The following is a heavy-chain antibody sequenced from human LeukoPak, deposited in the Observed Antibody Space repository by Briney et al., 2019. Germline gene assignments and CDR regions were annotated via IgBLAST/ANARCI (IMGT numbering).Heavy chain of an antibody. V-gene: IGHV1-18*01. CDR1: GYTFTSYG. Sequence: ASVTVSCKASGYTFTSYGISWVRQAPGQGLEWMGWISAYNGNTNYAQKLQGRVTMTTDTSTSTAYMELRSLRSDDTAVYYCARDRATTVSRSLDYWGQGTLVTVSS. CDR3: ARDRATTVSRSLDY. CDR2: ISAYNGNT. D-gene: IGHD4-17*01. J-gene: IGHJ4*02.